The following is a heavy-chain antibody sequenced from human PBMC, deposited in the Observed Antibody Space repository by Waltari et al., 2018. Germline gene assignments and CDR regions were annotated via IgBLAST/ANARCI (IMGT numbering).Heavy chain of an antibody. V-gene: IGHV3-30*01. Sequence: QVQLVETGGGVVQPGRSLRLYCAASGFTFSNYAMHWVRQAPGKGLEWVAILSSDGRLKYDSDSWKGRFTIAMDNSKSPLYLQMNSLRVEDTAVYYCARDGHWIRAARVGPDYWGQGTLVTVSS. CDR2: LSSDGRLK. D-gene: IGHD6-6*01. CDR3: ARDGHWIRAARVGPDY. CDR1: GFTFSNYA. J-gene: IGHJ4*02.